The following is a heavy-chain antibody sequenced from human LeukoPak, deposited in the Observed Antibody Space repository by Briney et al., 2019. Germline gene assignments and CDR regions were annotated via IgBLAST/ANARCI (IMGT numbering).Heavy chain of an antibody. CDR2: ISGDGRNI. J-gene: IGHJ1*01. D-gene: IGHD2-2*01. V-gene: IGHV3-74*01. CDR3: ARDMVGGYCSSTSCPLGYFQH. CDR1: GFTFSSYW. Sequence: GGSLRLSCVASGFTFSSYWMHWVRQDPRKGLVWVSRISGDGRNINYADSVRGRFTISRDNAKNTLYLQMNTLRVEDTAVYYCARDMVGGYCSSTSCPLGYFQHWGQGTLVTVSS.